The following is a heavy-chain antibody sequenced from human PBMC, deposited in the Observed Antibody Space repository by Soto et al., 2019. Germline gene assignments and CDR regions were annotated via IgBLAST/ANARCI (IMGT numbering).Heavy chain of an antibody. V-gene: IGHV1-3*01. CDR3: VRRHVSATGIDWFDP. Sequence: ASVKVSCKASGYTFTSYGIHWVRQAPGQRLEWMGWINAANGDTKYSPRFQGRVTITRDTSASTAYMELSSLRSEDTAVYYCVRRHVSATGIDWFDPWGQGTLVTVSS. CDR1: GYTFTSYG. CDR2: INAANGDT. J-gene: IGHJ5*02. D-gene: IGHD6-13*01.